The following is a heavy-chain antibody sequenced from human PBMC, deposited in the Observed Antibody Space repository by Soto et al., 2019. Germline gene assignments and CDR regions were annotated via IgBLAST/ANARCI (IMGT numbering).Heavy chain of an antibody. Sequence: QVQLDQSGAEVKKPGASVKVSCKASGYIFTSYYIHWVRQAPGQGLEWMGWINPFDGSRLFAQSFQGRFTMTRDTSTSTVYMELSSLRSEDTAVYYCSRVDPGETSPFDHWGQGTLVTVSS. CDR1: GYIFTSYY. J-gene: IGHJ4*02. CDR3: SRVDPGETSPFDH. CDR2: INPFDGSR. D-gene: IGHD3-10*01. V-gene: IGHV1-46*03.